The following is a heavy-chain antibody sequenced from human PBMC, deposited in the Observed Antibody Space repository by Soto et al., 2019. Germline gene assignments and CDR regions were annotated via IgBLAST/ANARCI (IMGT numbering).Heavy chain of an antibody. Sequence: EVQLVESGGGLVQPGGSLRLSCEVSGFTVSSNYMSWVRQAPGKGLEWVSVIYSGGSTNYADYVKGRFTISRDTSKNTLYLQMHSLRAEDTGVYYWARAQIAGRFTLDYWGQGTLVTVSS. CDR2: IYSGGST. CDR1: GFTVSSNY. V-gene: IGHV3-66*01. J-gene: IGHJ4*02. CDR3: ARAQIAGRFTLDY. D-gene: IGHD6-6*01.